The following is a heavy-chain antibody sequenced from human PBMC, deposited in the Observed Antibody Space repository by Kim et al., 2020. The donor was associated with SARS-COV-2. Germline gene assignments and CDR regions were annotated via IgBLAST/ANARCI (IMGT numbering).Heavy chain of an antibody. J-gene: IGHJ6*02. CDR2: ISGSGGST. Sequence: GGSLRLSCAASGFTFSSYAMSWVRQAPGKGLEWVAAISGSGGSTYYADSVKGRFTISRDNSKNTLYLQMNSLRAEDTAVYYCANNPLGTICGVVKAPYGMDVWGQGTTVTVSS. V-gene: IGHV3-23*01. D-gene: IGHD3-3*01. CDR1: GFTFSSYA. CDR3: ANNPLGTICGVVKAPYGMDV.